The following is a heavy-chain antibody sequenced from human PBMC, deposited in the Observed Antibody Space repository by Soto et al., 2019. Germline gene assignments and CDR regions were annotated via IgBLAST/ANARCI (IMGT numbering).Heavy chain of an antibody. V-gene: IGHV3-33*07. D-gene: IGHD4-17*01. CDR2: IWYDGSNK. CDR3: ARDGSTTVTNAYNYYMDV. CDR1: GFAFSSYG. J-gene: IGHJ6*03. Sequence: GGSLRLSCEASGFAFSSYGMYWVRQAPGRGLECVAVIWYDGSNKKYADSVKGRFTISRDNSKKTLYLKMNSLRVEDTAVYYCARDGSTTVTNAYNYYMDVWGKGTTVTVSS.